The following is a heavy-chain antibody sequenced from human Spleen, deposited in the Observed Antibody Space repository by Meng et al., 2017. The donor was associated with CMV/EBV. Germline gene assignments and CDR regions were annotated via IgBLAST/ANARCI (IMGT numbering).Heavy chain of an antibody. CDR2: IRSKAFGGTT. D-gene: IGHD2-2*01. CDR1: GFTFGDYA. V-gene: IGHV3-49*04. J-gene: IGHJ4*02. CDR3: TTPFVVVPAAISTSKFDY. Sequence: GESLKISCTASGFTFGDYAMTWVRQAPGKGLEWVGFIRSKAFGGTTEYAASVKGRFTISRDDSKSIAYLQMNSLKTEDTAVYYCTTPFVVVPAAISTSKFDYWGQGTLVTVSS.